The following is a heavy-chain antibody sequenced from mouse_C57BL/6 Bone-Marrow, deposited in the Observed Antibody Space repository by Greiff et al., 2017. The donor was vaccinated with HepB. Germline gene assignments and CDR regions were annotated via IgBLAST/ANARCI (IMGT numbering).Heavy chain of an antibody. CDR1: GYTFTSYW. J-gene: IGHJ3*01. Sequence: VQLQQPGAELVRPGSSVKLSCKASGYTFTSYWMHWVKQRPIQGLEWIGNIDPSDSETYYNQKFKDKTTLTVDNSSSTAYMQLSSLTSEDSAVYYGAGAWFAYWGQGTLVTVSA. CDR2: IDPSDSET. V-gene: IGHV1-52*01. CDR3: AGAWFAY.